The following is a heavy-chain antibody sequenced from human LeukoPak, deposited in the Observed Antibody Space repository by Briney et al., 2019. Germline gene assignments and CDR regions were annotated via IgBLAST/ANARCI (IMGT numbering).Heavy chain of an antibody. D-gene: IGHD4-17*01. J-gene: IGHJ5*02. CDR3: ARDLGYGALDP. CDR2: INPDGSQT. CDR1: GFPFSSYW. V-gene: IGHV3-7*01. Sequence: GGSLSLSCAASGFPFSSYWMNWVRQAPGKGLEWVALINPDGSQTHYVDSVKGRFTISRDNAENSLYLQMNSLRADDTAVYYCARDLGYGALDPWGQGTLVTVSS.